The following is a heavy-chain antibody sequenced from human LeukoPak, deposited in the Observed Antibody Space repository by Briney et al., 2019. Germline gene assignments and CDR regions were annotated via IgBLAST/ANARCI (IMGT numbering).Heavy chain of an antibody. CDR2: TYYRSKWYN. CDR3: AREVWKYYYYYMDV. V-gene: IGHV6-1*01. D-gene: IGHD1-1*01. J-gene: IGHJ6*03. CDR1: GDSVSSKSVA. Sequence: SETLSLTCAISGDSVSSKSVAWNWIRQSPARGLEWLGRTYYRSKWYNDYAVSVKSRITINPDTSKNQFSLQLNSVTPEDTAVYYCAREVWKYYYYYMDVWGKGTTVTVSS.